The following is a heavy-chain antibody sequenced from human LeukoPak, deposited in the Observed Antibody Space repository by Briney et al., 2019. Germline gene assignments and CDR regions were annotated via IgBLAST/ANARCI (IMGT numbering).Heavy chain of an antibody. CDR3: AKMYSSGYWDY. J-gene: IGHJ4*02. D-gene: IGHD6-19*01. CDR1: GFTFSDYY. Sequence: GGSLRLSCAASGFTFSDYYMSWIRQAPGKGLEWVSYISSSGSTIYYADSVKGRFTISRDNAKNSLYLQMNSLRAEDTAVYYCAKMYSSGYWDYWREGTLVTVSS. V-gene: IGHV3-11*01. CDR2: ISSSGSTI.